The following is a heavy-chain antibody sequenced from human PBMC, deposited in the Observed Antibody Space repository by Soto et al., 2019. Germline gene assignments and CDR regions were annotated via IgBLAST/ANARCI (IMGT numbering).Heavy chain of an antibody. CDR1: GDSINSGAHY. V-gene: IGHV4-31*03. CDR3: ARGAAGPYYSDY. J-gene: IGHJ4*02. CDR2: IYYSGST. D-gene: IGHD6-13*01. Sequence: QVQLQESGPRLVKPSQTLSLTCNVSGDSINSGAHYWTWIRQHPGKGLEWIGYIYYSGSTYYNPSLKSRVTISVDASRIQFSLQLNSVTAADTAVYYCARGAAGPYYSDYWGQGTLVTVSS.